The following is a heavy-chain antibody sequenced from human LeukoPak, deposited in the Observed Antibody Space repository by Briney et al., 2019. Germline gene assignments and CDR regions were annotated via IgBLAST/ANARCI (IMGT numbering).Heavy chain of an antibody. V-gene: IGHV3-23*01. CDR3: AKDWFGELSPFDY. Sequence: PGGSLRLSCAASGFTFSSYAMSWVRQAPGKGLEWVSAISGSGGSTYYADSVKGRLTISRDNSKNTLYLQMNSLRAEDTAVYYCAKDWFGELSPFDYWGQGTLVTVSS. CDR1: GFTFSSYA. CDR2: ISGSGGST. D-gene: IGHD3-10*01. J-gene: IGHJ4*02.